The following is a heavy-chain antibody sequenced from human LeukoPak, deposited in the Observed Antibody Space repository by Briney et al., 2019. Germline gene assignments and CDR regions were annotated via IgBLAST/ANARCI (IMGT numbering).Heavy chain of an antibody. CDR2: IYPGESDT. Sequence: GESLKISCKGSGYSFTTYWIGWVRQMPGKGLELLGVIYPGESDTRYSSSFQGQVTISADRSISTAYLQWSSLKASDTAMYYCARHQYSGTFYNAFDIWGQGTMVTVSS. CDR1: GYSFTTYW. V-gene: IGHV5-51*01. CDR3: ARHQYSGTFYNAFDI. D-gene: IGHD1-26*01. J-gene: IGHJ3*02.